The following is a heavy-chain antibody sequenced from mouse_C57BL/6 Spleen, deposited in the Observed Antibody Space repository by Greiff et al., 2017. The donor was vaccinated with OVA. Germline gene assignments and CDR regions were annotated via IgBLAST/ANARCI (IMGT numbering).Heavy chain of an antibody. CDR3: ARVVDDYDRDWYFDV. D-gene: IGHD2-4*01. J-gene: IGHJ1*03. V-gene: IGHV5-16*01. CDR2: INYDGSST. Sequence: EVKLVESEGGLVQPGSSMKLSCTASGFTFSDYYMAWVRQVPEKGLEWVANINYDGSSTYYLDSLKSRFIISRDNAKNILYLQMSSLKSEDTATYYCARVVDDYDRDWYFDVWGTGTTVTVSS. CDR1: GFTFSDYY.